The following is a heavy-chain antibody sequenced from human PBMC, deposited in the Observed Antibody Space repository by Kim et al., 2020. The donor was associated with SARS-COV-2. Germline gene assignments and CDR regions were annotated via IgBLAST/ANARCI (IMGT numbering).Heavy chain of an antibody. Sequence: GGSLRLSCAASGFNFSSSAFSWVRHAPGAGLEWVSGISPRGANKDYADSVKGRFTISRDNSRNMLFLQMNSLRAEDTAVYYCAKDRQYLWFGEVWGQGT. CDR1: GFNFSSSA. V-gene: IGHV3-23*01. D-gene: IGHD3-10*01. J-gene: IGHJ4*02. CDR2: ISPRGANK. CDR3: AKDRQYLWFGEV.